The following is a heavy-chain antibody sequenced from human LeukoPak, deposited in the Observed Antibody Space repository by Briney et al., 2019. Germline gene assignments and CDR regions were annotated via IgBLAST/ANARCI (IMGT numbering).Heavy chain of an antibody. CDR1: GFTFTNYW. Sequence: GESLRISRKASGFTFTNYWIGWVRQMPGKGLEYMGIIFPGDSDIRYSPSFKGQVTISADKSISTAYLQWSSLKASDTAMYYCARLVTMVRGVIINGWFDPWGQGNPGHRLL. D-gene: IGHD3-10*01. CDR2: IFPGDSDI. CDR3: ARLVTMVRGVIINGWFDP. V-gene: IGHV5-51*01. J-gene: IGHJ5*02.